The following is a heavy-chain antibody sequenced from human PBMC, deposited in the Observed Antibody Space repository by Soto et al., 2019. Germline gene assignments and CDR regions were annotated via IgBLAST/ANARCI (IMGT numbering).Heavy chain of an antibody. CDR3: AILTTSGYYPPGDD. Sequence: QVQLVQSGAEVKKPGSSVKVSCKASGDSFSSSAITWVRQAPGQGLEWMGGIIPLFAAPHYAHRFQDRVTITADESTSTAYTELSSLRSEDTAVYYCAILTTSGYYPPGDDWGQGTLVTVSS. V-gene: IGHV1-69*01. CDR2: IIPLFAAP. D-gene: IGHD3-22*01. J-gene: IGHJ4*02. CDR1: GDSFSSSA.